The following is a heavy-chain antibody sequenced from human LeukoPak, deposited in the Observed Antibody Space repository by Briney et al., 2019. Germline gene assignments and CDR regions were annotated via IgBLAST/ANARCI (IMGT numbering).Heavy chain of an antibody. CDR2: INPSGGST. Sequence: GASVKVSCKASGYTFTSYYMHWVRQAPGQGLEWMGIINPSGGSTSYAQKFQGRVTMTRDTSTSTVYMELSSLRSEDTAVYYCARSRFGVVVPAAIGESWNTWGQGTLVTVSS. CDR3: ARSRFGVVVPAAIGESWNT. CDR1: GYTFTSYY. J-gene: IGHJ5*02. D-gene: IGHD2-2*02. V-gene: IGHV1-46*03.